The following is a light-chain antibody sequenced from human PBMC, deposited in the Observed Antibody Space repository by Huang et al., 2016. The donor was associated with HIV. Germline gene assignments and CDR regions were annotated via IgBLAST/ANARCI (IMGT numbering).Light chain of an antibody. CDR1: QSVGNY. V-gene: IGKV3-11*01. CDR3: QQRSSGVT. CDR2: DTS. Sequence: IVLTQSPATLSWYPGERVTLSCRASQSVGNYIAWYQQHPCQSPKLLIDDTSNRATGTPVRFSGSGSGTDFTLTSSSLESEDFAVYYCQQRSSGVTFGGGTKVQVK. J-gene: IGKJ4*01.